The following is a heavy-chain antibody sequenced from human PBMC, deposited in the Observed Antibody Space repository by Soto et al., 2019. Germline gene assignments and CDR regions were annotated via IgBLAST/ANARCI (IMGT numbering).Heavy chain of an antibody. Sequence: ASVKVSCKASGGTFSSYAISWVRQAPGQGLEWMGGIIPIFGTANYAQKFQGRVTITADESTSTAYMELSSLRSEDTAVYYCARGELGYCSSTSCSNYYYYYGMDVWGQGTTVTVSS. V-gene: IGHV1-69*13. J-gene: IGHJ6*02. CDR1: GGTFSSYA. D-gene: IGHD2-2*01. CDR2: IIPIFGTA. CDR3: ARGELGYCSSTSCSNYYYYYGMDV.